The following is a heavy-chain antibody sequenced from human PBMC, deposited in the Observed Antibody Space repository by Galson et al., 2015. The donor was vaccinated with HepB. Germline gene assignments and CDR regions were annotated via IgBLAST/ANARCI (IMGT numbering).Heavy chain of an antibody. CDR1: GFSLTTTGVG. J-gene: IGHJ3*02. D-gene: IGHD1/OR15-1a*01. Sequence: PALVKPTQTLTLTCTFSGFSLTTTGVGVGWIRQPPGKALEWLALVYWNDNKRYSPSLDSRLTITKDTSKNQVVLTVTNMDPVDTATYYCAHSRGTTIPGAFDIWGQGTLVTVSS. V-gene: IGHV2-5*01. CDR3: AHSRGTTIPGAFDI. CDR2: VYWNDNK.